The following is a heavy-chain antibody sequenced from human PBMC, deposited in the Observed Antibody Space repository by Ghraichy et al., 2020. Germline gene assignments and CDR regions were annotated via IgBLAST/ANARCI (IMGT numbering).Heavy chain of an antibody. CDR3: AKDVGTVNTGIDY. D-gene: IGHD4-17*01. V-gene: IGHV3-23*01. J-gene: IGHJ4*02. CDR1: GFTFSSYA. CDR2: ISGSGGST. Sequence: GESLNISCAASGFTFSSYAMSWVRQAPGKGLEWVSAISGSGGSTYYADSVKGRFTISRDNSKNTLYLQMNSLRAEDTAVYYCAKDVGTVNTGIDYWGQGTLVTVSS.